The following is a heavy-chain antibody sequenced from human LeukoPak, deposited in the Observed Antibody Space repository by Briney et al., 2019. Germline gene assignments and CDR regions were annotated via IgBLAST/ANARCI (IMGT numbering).Heavy chain of an antibody. D-gene: IGHD4-23*01. CDR2: INSDGSST. CDR1: GFTFSSYW. V-gene: IGHV3-74*01. Sequence: GGSLRLSCAASGFTFSSYWMHWVRQAPGKGLVWVSRINSDGSSTSYADSVKGRFTISRDNAKNTLYLQMNSLRAEDTAVYYCAREVYGDNEAAFDIWGQGTMVTVSS. CDR3: AREVYGDNEAAFDI. J-gene: IGHJ3*02.